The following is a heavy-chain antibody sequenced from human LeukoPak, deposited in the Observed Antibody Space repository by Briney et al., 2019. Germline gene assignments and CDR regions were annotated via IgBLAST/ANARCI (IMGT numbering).Heavy chain of an antibody. J-gene: IGHJ4*02. Sequence: AESLKIFTKGSGYSLTSYWNGWVRQMPGKGLEWMGIIYPGDSDTRYSPSFQGQVTISADKSISTAYLQWSSLKASDSAMYYCASYRYCYCSVCPRLYYCGQGTVVTVSS. CDR1: GYSLTSYW. V-gene: IGHV5-51*01. CDR3: ASYRYCYCSVCPRLYY. CDR2: IYPGDSDT. D-gene: IGHD2-15*01.